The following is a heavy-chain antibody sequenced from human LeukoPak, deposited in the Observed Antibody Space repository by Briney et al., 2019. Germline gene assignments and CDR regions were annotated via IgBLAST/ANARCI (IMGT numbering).Heavy chain of an antibody. CDR2: IKQDGSEK. V-gene: IGHV3-7*01. J-gene: IGHJ4*02. CDR3: AREGYDFWSGPLGY. Sequence: GGSLRLSCAASGFTFSSYWMSWVRQAPGKGLEGVANIKQDGSEKYYVDSVKGRFTISRDNAKNSLYLQMNSLRAEDTAVYYCAREGYDFWSGPLGYWGQGTLVTVSS. CDR1: GFTFSSYW. D-gene: IGHD3-3*01.